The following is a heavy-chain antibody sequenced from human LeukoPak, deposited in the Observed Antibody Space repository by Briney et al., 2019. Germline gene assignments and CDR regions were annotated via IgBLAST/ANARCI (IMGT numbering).Heavy chain of an antibody. CDR1: GGSISSYY. Sequence: SETLSLTCTVSGGSISSYYWSWIRQPPGKGLEWIGYIYYSGSTNYNPSLKSRVTISLDTSKNQFSLKLSSMTAADTGVYYCARHVIGRWLGDDYSYYVDVWGKGTTVTISS. CDR3: ARHVIGRWLGDDYSYYVDV. V-gene: IGHV4-59*08. D-gene: IGHD5-24*01. CDR2: IYYSGST. J-gene: IGHJ6*03.